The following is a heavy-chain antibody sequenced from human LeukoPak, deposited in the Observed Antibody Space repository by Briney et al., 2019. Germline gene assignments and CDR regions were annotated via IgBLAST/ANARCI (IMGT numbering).Heavy chain of an antibody. V-gene: IGHV1-46*01. D-gene: IGHD3-10*01. Sequence: ASVKVSCKASGYTFTSYNMHWVRQAPGQGLAWMGIINPSGDSTSYTEKFQGRVSMTKDTFTSTVYMELSSLRSEDTAVYYCARGAYSGTGSYYDYWGQGTLVTVSS. CDR3: ARGAYSGTGSYYDY. CDR1: GYTFTSYN. J-gene: IGHJ4*02. CDR2: INPSGDST.